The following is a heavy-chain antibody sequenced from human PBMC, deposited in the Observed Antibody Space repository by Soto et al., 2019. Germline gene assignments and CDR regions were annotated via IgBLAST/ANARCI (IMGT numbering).Heavy chain of an antibody. CDR3: ARDKPDSGWYPPINWFAP. D-gene: IGHD6-19*01. Sequence: QVQLVESGGGVVQPGRSLRLSCAASGFTFSSYAMHWVRQAPGKGLEWVAVISYDGSNKYYADSVKGRFTISRDNSKNTLYLRMNSRRAEDTAVYYCARDKPDSGWYPPINWFAPWGQGTLVTVSS. CDR1: GFTFSSYA. CDR2: ISYDGSNK. J-gene: IGHJ5*02. V-gene: IGHV3-30-3*01.